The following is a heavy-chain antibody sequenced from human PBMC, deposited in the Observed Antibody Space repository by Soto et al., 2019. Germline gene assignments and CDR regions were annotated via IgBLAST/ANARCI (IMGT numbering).Heavy chain of an antibody. Sequence: QVQLQESGPGLVKPSQTLSLTCTVSGGSISSGGYYWSWIRQHPGKGLEWIGYIYYSGSTYYNPSLESRVTLSVDTSKNQCSLKLSSVTAPDTAVYYCARDWCTNGVCRLDYWGQGTVVTVSS. CDR3: ARDWCTNGVCRLDY. D-gene: IGHD2-8*01. CDR2: IYYSGST. J-gene: IGHJ4*02. CDR1: GGSISSGGYY. V-gene: IGHV4-31*03.